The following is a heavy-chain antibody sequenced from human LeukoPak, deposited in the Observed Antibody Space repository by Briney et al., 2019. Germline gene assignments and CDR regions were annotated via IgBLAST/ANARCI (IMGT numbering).Heavy chain of an antibody. V-gene: IGHV3-23*01. CDR2: IGGSGGTT. CDR3: AKDSQVISTYYFDY. D-gene: IGHD2-21*01. J-gene: IGHJ4*02. CDR1: GFTFSSYA. Sequence: GGSLRLSCAASGFTFSSYAMSWVRQAPGEGLEWASAIGGSGGTTYYPNSVKGRFTISRDNSKNTLYLQMNSLRAEDTAVYYCAKDSQVISTYYFDYWGQGTLVTVSS.